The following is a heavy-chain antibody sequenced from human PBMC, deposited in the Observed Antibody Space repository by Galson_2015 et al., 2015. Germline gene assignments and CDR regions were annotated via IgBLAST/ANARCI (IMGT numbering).Heavy chain of an antibody. CDR2: IIPIFGTA. J-gene: IGHJ6*02. V-gene: IGHV1-69*13. Sequence: SVKVSCKASGGTFSSYAISWVRQAPGQGLEWMGGIIPIFGTANYAQKFQGRVTITADESTSTAYMELGSLRSEDTAVYYCARATTVTTLVYYYYYYGMDVWGQGTTVTVSS. D-gene: IGHD4-17*01. CDR3: ARATTVTTLVYYYYYYGMDV. CDR1: GGTFSSYA.